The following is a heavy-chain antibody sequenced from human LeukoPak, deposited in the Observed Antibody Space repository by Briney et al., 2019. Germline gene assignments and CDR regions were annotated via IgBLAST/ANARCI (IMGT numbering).Heavy chain of an antibody. J-gene: IGHJ3*02. V-gene: IGHV1-8*01. CDR2: MNPNSGNT. CDR3: ARGQSTLLTGLADDAFDI. Sequence: ASVKVSCKASGYTFTSYDINWVRQATGQGLEWMGWMNPNSGNTGYAQKFQGRVTMTRNTSISTAYMELSSLRSEDTAVYYCARGQSTLLTGLADDAFDIWGQGTMVTVSS. CDR1: GYTFTSYD. D-gene: IGHD3-9*01.